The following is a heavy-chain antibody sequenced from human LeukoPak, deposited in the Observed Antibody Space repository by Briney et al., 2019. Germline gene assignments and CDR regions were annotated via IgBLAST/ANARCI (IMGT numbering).Heavy chain of an antibody. CDR1: GVSISSGGYS. D-gene: IGHD2-2*01. Sequence: SETLSLTCAVYGVSISSGGYSWRWIRQPPGKGLEWIGYIYHSGSTYYNPSLESRVTISVDRSKNQFSLKLSSVTAADTAVYYCARSSLGYAQGRFDPWGQGTLVTVSS. CDR3: ARSSLGYAQGRFDP. CDR2: IYHSGST. J-gene: IGHJ5*02. V-gene: IGHV4-30-2*01.